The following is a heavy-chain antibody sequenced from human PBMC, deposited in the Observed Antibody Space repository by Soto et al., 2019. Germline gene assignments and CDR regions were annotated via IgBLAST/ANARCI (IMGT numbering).Heavy chain of an antibody. CDR2: INSDGSST. CDR3: ARVYSGHYDFWSGYYGRSFDI. Sequence: GGSLRLSCAASGFTFGSYWMHWVLQAPGKGLVWVSRINSDGSSTSYADSVKGRFTMSRDNAKNTLYLQMNSLRAEDTAVYYCARVYSGHYDFWSGYYGRSFDIWGQGTMVTVSS. J-gene: IGHJ3*02. D-gene: IGHD3-3*01. CDR1: GFTFGSYW. V-gene: IGHV3-74*01.